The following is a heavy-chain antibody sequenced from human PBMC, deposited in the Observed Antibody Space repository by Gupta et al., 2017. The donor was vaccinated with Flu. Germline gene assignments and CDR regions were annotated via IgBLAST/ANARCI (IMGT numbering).Heavy chain of an antibody. D-gene: IGHD4-4*01. CDR3: VTEDREGYNKIDY. V-gene: IGHV4-39*02. CDR2: TGTT. J-gene: IGHJ4*02. Sequence: TGTTYYNPSLKSRVAISVDTAKNHFSLNLNSVTAADTAMYACVTEDREGYNKIDYWGQGALVTVSS.